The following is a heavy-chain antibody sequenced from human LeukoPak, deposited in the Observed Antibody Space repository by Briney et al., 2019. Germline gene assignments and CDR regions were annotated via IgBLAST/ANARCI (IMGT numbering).Heavy chain of an antibody. D-gene: IGHD1/OR15-1a*01. CDR1: GGSISSGSYY. V-gene: IGHV4-61*02. CDR2: IYTSGST. CDR3: ARTGTPGPIFDY. Sequence: SETLSLTCTVSGGSISSGSYYWSWIRQPAGKGLEWIGRIYTSGSTNYNPSLKSRVTISVDTSKNQFSLKLTSVTAADTAVYYCARTGTPGPIFDYWGQGILVTVSS. J-gene: IGHJ4*02.